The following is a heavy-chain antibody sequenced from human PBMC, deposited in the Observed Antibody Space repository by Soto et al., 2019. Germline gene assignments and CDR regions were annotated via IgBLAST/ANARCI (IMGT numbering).Heavy chain of an antibody. J-gene: IGHJ6*02. D-gene: IGHD2-21*02. Sequence: QVQLQESGPGLVKRSETLSLTCTVSGGTISTYYWSWIRQPPGKGLEWIGYMYNTGSTVYNPSFKSRVTISVDTSKNQFSLKLNSVTAADTAVYYCARDLWGYCGTDCYPLDVWGQGTTVTVSS. CDR3: ARDLWGYCGTDCYPLDV. V-gene: IGHV4-59*01. CDR2: MYNTGST. CDR1: GGTISTYY.